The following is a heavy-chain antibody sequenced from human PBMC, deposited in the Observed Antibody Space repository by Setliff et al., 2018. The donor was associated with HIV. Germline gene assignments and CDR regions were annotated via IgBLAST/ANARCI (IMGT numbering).Heavy chain of an antibody. CDR2: INQSGRS. CDR3: ARDRYTYAYLDY. Sequence: SETLSLTCAVYSGSLSGYYWNWIRQPPGKGLEWIGEINQSGRSNYNPSLRSRVIISMDTSKNQFSLKLSSVTAADTAVYYCARDRYTYAYLDYWGQGTLVTVSS. J-gene: IGHJ4*02. V-gene: IGHV4-34*01. CDR1: SGSLSGYY. D-gene: IGHD5-18*01.